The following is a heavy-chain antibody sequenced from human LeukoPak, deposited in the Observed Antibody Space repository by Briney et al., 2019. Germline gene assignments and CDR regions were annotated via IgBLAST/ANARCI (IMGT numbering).Heavy chain of an antibody. V-gene: IGHV3-7*01. CDR2: IKQDGSKK. D-gene: IGHD3-10*01. Sequence: PGGSLRLSCVASGFPFSSYWMTWVRQAPGKGLEWVANIKQDGSKKSYVDSVKGRFTISRDNAKNSLYLQMNSLRAEDTAVYYCARRGSSGTYWSFDYWGQGTLVTVSS. CDR3: ARRGSSGTYWSFDY. CDR1: GFPFSSYW. J-gene: IGHJ4*02.